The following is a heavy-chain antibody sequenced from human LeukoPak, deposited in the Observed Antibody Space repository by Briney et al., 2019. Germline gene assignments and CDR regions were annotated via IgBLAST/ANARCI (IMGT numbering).Heavy chain of an antibody. J-gene: IGHJ5*02. CDR3: ARRGVAGTELDP. V-gene: IGHV4-59*08. CDR2: IYYSGST. D-gene: IGHD6-19*01. CDR1: GGSISSYY. Sequence: SETLSPTCTVSGGSISSYYWSWIRQPPGKGLEWIGYIYYSGSTNYNPSLKSRVTISVDTSKNQFSLKLSSVTAADTAVYYCARRGVAGTELDPWGQGTLVTVSS.